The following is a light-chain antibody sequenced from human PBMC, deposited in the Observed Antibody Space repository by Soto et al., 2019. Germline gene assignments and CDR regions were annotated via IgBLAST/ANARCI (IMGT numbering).Light chain of an antibody. V-gene: IGKV3-20*01. CDR3: QQYNNWWT. J-gene: IGKJ1*01. CDR1: QSVNRNY. CDR2: GAS. Sequence: EIVLTQSPGTLSLSPCEGATLSARASQSVNRNYIAWYQQKPGQAPRLLIYGASNRATGIPDRFSGSGSGTDFTLTISRLEPEDFAVYYCQQYNNWWTFGQGTKVDIK.